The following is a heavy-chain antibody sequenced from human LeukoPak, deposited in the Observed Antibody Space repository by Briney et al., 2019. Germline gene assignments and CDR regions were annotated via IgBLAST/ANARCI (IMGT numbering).Heavy chain of an antibody. CDR1: GYTFTSYG. V-gene: IGHV1-18*01. CDR2: ISAYNGNT. Sequence: ASVKVSCKASGYTFTSYGISWARQAPGQGLEWMGWISAYNGNTNYAQKLQGRVTMTTDTSTSTAYMELRSLRSDDTAVYYCARVPAWSGYSSWFDPWGQGTLVTVSS. CDR3: ARVPAWSGYSSWFDP. J-gene: IGHJ5*02. D-gene: IGHD3-3*01.